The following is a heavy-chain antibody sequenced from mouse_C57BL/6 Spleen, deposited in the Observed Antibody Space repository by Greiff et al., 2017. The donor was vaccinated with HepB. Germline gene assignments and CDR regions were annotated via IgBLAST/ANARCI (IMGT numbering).Heavy chain of an antibody. D-gene: IGHD2-3*01. CDR1: GFTFSDYG. Sequence: EVKVEESGGGLVKPGGSLKLSCAASGFTFSDYGMHWVRQAPEKGLEWVAYISSGSSTIYYADTVKGRFTISRDNAKNTLFLQMTSLRSEDKAMYYCARGYDGYYWFAYWGQGTLVTVSA. V-gene: IGHV5-17*01. CDR2: ISSGSSTI. J-gene: IGHJ3*01. CDR3: ARGYDGYYWFAY.